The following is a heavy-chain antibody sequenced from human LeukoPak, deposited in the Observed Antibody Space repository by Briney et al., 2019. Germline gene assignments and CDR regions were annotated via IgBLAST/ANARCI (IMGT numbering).Heavy chain of an antibody. CDR3: VRAVYDILAGHYTEDY. D-gene: IGHD3-9*01. V-gene: IGHV3-66*01. Sequence: GGSLRLSCAASGFTVSTNYMTWVRQAPGKGPEWVSVHYSGGSTYYADSVKGRFTVSRDNSKNTLYLRMNSLRAEDTAVYYCVRAVYDILAGHYTEDYWGQGTLVTVSS. J-gene: IGHJ4*02. CDR1: GFTVSTNY. CDR2: HYSGGST.